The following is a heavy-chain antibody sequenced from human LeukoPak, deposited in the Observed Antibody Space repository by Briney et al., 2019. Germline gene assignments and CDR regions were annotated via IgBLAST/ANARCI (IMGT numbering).Heavy chain of an antibody. Sequence: GESLKISCKGSGYSFTSYWIGWVRQMPGKGPEWMGIIYPGDSDTRYSPSFQGQVTISADKSISTAYLQWSSLKASDTAMYYCALQGLYYDFWSGYLDYWGQGTLVTVSS. J-gene: IGHJ4*02. CDR1: GYSFTSYW. CDR2: IYPGDSDT. V-gene: IGHV5-51*01. D-gene: IGHD3-3*01. CDR3: ALQGLYYDFWSGYLDY.